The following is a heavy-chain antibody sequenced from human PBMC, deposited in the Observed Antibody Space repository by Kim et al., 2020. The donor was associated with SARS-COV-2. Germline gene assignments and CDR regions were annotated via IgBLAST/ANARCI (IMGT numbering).Heavy chain of an antibody. CDR2: SSSSTI. J-gene: IGHJ4*02. CDR3: ARRPDY. Sequence: SSSSTIYYADSVRGRFTISRDNAKNSLYLQMNSLRAEDTAVYYCARRPDYWGQGTLVTVSS. V-gene: IGHV3-48*01.